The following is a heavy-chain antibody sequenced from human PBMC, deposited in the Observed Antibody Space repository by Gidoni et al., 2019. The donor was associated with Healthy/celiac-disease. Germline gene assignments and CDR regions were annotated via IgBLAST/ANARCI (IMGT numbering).Heavy chain of an antibody. CDR2: ISGSGGST. CDR3: AKAYSSSRRGDY. V-gene: IGHV3-23*01. D-gene: IGHD6-6*01. Sequence: EVQLLESGGGLLQPGGSLRLSCPASGFTFSSYALSWVRQAPGKGLEWVSAISGSGGSTYYADSVKGRFTISRDNAKNTLYLKMNSLRAEDTAVYYCAKAYSSSRRGDYWGQGTLVTVSS. CDR1: GFTFSSYA. J-gene: IGHJ4*02.